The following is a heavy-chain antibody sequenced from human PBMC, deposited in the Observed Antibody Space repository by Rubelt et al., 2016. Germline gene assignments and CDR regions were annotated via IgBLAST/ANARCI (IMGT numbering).Heavy chain of an antibody. CDR1: GGSISKYY. D-gene: IGHD5-12*01. J-gene: IGHJ6*02. V-gene: IGHV4-59*08. CDR2: IFYSGST. Sequence: QVQLQESGPGLVKPSETLSLTCTVSGGSISKYYWSWIRQPPGKGLEWLGYIFYSGSTNDNPSLQSRVTISVDTSKNQFSLRLRSLTAEETAVYYFARQPSSHTSGFLGGMDVWGQGTTVTVSS. CDR3: ARQPSSHTSGFLGGMDV.